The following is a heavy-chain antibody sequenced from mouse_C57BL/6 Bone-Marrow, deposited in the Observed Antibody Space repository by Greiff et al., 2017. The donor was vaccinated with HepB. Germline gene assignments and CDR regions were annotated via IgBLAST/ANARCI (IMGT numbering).Heavy chain of an antibody. D-gene: IGHD2-4*01. CDR3: TREGIYYDPSAWFAY. Sequence: EVKVVESGEGLVKPGGSLKLSCAASGFTFSSYAMSWVRQTPEKRLEWVAYISSGGDYIYYADTVKGRFTISRDNARNTLYLQMSSLKSEDTAMYYCTREGIYYDPSAWFAYWGQGTLVTVSA. J-gene: IGHJ3*01. CDR2: ISSGGDYI. CDR1: GFTFSSYA. V-gene: IGHV5-9-1*02.